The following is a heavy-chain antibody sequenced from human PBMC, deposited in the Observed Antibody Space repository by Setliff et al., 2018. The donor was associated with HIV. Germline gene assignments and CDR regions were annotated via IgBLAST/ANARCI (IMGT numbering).Heavy chain of an antibody. J-gene: IGHJ3*01. Sequence: SVKVSCKVSEDTFSHYAINWVRQAPGQGLEWMGGFDPEDGNTIYAQKFQGRVTITADKSTTTTYMELSSLRSDDTAIYYCARDFHVLGYCSADSCPYDASDVWGQGTMVTVSS. CDR3: ARDFHVLGYCSADSCPYDASDV. CDR2: FDPEDGNT. D-gene: IGHD2-15*01. CDR1: EDTFSHYA. V-gene: IGHV1-69*10.